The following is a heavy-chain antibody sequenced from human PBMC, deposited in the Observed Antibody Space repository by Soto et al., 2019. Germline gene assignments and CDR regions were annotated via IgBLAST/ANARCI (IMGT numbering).Heavy chain of an antibody. J-gene: IGHJ4*02. Sequence: PGGSLRLSCATSGLTFSNYAMSWVRQAPGGGLEWVSSMSGSSSTTYYADSVRGRFTISRDRSKNTLYLQMSSLRAEDTALYYCAKDDSGYVPLGYWGQGTLVTVSS. D-gene: IGHD5-12*01. CDR3: AKDDSGYVPLGY. CDR2: MSGSSSTT. V-gene: IGHV3-23*01. CDR1: GLTFSNYA.